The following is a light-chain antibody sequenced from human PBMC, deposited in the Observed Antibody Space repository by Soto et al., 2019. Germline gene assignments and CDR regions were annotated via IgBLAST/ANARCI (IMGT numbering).Light chain of an antibody. CDR2: DAS. V-gene: IGKV3-11*01. CDR3: QQRNKLPRT. J-gene: IGKJ1*01. Sequence: EIVLTQSPATLSLSPGERATLSCRASQSVSSYLAWYQQKPGQAPRLLIYDASNRATGVPGRFSGSGSGTDFTLTIRSLEPEDFAVEEWQQRNKLPRTFGQGTKVEIK. CDR1: QSVSSY.